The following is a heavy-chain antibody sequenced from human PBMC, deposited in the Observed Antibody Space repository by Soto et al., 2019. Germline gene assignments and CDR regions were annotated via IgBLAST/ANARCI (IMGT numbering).Heavy chain of an antibody. J-gene: IGHJ6*02. CDR1: GFTFTSYN. CDR3: ARSAGDYYGMDV. Sequence: PGGSLRLSCAASGFTFTSYNMNWVRQAPGKGLECVSSISSSSSYIYYADSVKGRFTISRDNAKNSLYLQMNSRRAEDTAVYYSARSAGDYYGMDVWGQGTTVTVSS. V-gene: IGHV3-21*01. D-gene: IGHD3-10*01. CDR2: ISSSSSYI.